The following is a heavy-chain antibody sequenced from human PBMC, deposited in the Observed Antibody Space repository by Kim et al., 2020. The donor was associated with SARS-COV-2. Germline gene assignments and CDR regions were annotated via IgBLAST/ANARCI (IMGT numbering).Heavy chain of an antibody. D-gene: IGHD3-22*01. V-gene: IGHV4-39*01. CDR2: IHYSGST. CDR1: GGSISSSSYY. J-gene: IGHJ4*02. CDR3: ATWYYYDSSGYWDPDYFDY. Sequence: SETLSLTCTVSGGSISSSSYYWGWIRQPPGKGLEWIGSIHYSGSTYYNPSLKSRVTISVDTSKNQFSLKLSSVTAADTAVYYCATWYYYDSSGYWDPDYFDYWGQGTLVTVSS.